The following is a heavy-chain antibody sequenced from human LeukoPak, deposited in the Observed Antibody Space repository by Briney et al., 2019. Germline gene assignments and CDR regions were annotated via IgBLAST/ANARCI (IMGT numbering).Heavy chain of an antibody. CDR2: ISGSGGST. D-gene: IGHD2-15*01. V-gene: IGHV3-23*01. CDR3: AKGSGYCSGGSCPWYYYYGMDV. J-gene: IGHJ6*02. Sequence: GGSLRLSCAASEFAVSNNCAMSWVRQAPGKGLEWVSAISGSGGSTYYADSVKGRFTISRDNSKNTLYLQMNSLRAEDTAVYYCAKGSGYCSGGSCPWYYYYGMDVWGQGTTVTVSS. CDR1: EFAVSNNCA.